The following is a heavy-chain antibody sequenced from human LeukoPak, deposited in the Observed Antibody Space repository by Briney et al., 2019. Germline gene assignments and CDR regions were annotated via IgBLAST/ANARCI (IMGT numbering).Heavy chain of an antibody. D-gene: IGHD4-17*01. CDR1: GGSISSGSYY. Sequence: PSETLSLTCTVSGGSISSGSYYWSWIRQPAGKGLEWIGRIYTSGSTNYNPSLKSRVTISVDTSKNQFSLKLSSVTAADTAVYYCAREGWVWGDYYDYYYYMDVWGKGTTVTISS. J-gene: IGHJ6*03. CDR2: IYTSGST. V-gene: IGHV4-61*02. CDR3: AREGWVWGDYYDYYYYMDV.